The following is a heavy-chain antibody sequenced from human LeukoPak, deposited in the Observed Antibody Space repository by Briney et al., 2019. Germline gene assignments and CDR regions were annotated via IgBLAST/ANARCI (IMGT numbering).Heavy chain of an antibody. CDR3: AKDKHSYGQARGSYGMDV. J-gene: IGHJ6*02. D-gene: IGHD5-18*01. V-gene: IGHV3-30*18. Sequence: GRSLRLSCAASGFTFSSYGMHWVRQAPGKGLEWVAVISYDGSNKYYADSVKGQFTISRDNSKNTLYLQMNSLRAEDTAVYYCAKDKHSYGQARGSYGMDVWGQGTTVTVSS. CDR2: ISYDGSNK. CDR1: GFTFSSYG.